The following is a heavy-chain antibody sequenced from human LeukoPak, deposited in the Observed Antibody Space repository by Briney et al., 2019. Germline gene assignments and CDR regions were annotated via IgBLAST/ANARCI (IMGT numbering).Heavy chain of an antibody. CDR2: IYSGGST. CDR1: GFTVSSNY. CDR3: ARDASYYYGMDV. J-gene: IGHJ6*02. V-gene: IGHV3-53*04. Sequence: PGGSLRLSCAASGFTVSSNYMSWVRQAPGKGLEWVSVIYSGGSTYYADSVKGRFTTSRHNSKNTLYLQMNSLRAEDTAVYYCARDASYYYGMDVWGQGTTVTVSS.